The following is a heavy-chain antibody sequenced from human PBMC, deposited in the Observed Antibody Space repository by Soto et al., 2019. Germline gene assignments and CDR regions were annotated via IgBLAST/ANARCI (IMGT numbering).Heavy chain of an antibody. D-gene: IGHD3-16*01. J-gene: IGHJ4*02. Sequence: QEQLVQSGAEVKKPGSSVKVSCKDSGGLFSSFAISWVRQAPGQGLEWMGGIIPVFGTTNYAQKFQGRVTSTADESKNTAYMELSSLRSDVTAMYYCARGGGPYVWFNEFWGQGTQVTVSS. CDR3: ARGGGPYVWFNEF. CDR1: GGLFSSFA. V-gene: IGHV1-69*01. CDR2: IIPVFGTT.